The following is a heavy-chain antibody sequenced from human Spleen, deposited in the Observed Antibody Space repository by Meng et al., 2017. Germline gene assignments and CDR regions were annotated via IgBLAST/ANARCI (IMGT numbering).Heavy chain of an antibody. CDR2: IYYSGST. CDR3: ARETVSSSSESYIDY. D-gene: IGHD6-6*01. CDR1: GGSISSYY. V-gene: IGHV4-59*01. J-gene: IGHJ4*02. Sequence: SETLSLTCTVSGGSISSYYWSWIRQPPGKGLEWIGYIYYSGSTNYNPSLKSRVTISVDTSKNQFSLKLSSVTAADPAVYYCARETVSSSSESYIDYWGQGTLVTVSS.